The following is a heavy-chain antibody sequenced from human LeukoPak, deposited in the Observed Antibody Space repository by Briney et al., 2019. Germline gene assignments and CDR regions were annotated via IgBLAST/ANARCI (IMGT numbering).Heavy chain of an antibody. CDR2: ISGGGGST. Sequence: GGSLRLSCAASGFTFSSYALSWVRQAQGKGLGWVSAISGGGGSTYYADSVKGRFTISRDNSKNTLYLQMNSLRAEDTAVYYCAKGVVPAAPPKTNWFDPWGQGTLVTVSS. CDR1: GFTFSSYA. D-gene: IGHD2-2*01. CDR3: AKGVVPAAPPKTNWFDP. V-gene: IGHV3-23*01. J-gene: IGHJ5*02.